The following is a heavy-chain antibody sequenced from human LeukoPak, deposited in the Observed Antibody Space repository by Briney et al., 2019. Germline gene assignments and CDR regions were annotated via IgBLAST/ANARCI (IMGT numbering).Heavy chain of an antibody. J-gene: IGHJ5*02. CDR3: ARGHVWFDP. Sequence: PGGSLRLSCAASGFTFSNYGMTWVRQAPGNGLEWVANIKQDGSEKYYVDSVKGRFTISRDNAKNSLYLQMNSLRAEDMAVYYCARGHVWFDPWGQGTLVTVSS. CDR1: GFTFSNYG. CDR2: IKQDGSEK. V-gene: IGHV3-7*03.